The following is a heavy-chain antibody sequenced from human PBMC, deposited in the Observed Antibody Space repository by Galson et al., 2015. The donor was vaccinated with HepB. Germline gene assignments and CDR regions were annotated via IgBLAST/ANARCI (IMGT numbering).Heavy chain of an antibody. CDR2: IIPIFGTA. J-gene: IGHJ4*02. D-gene: IGHD6-19*01. CDR3: AAGIAVAGYFDY. CDR1: GGTFSRYT. Sequence: SVKVSCKASGGTFSRYTISWVRQAPGQGLEWMGGIIPIFGTANYAQKFQGRVTITADESTSTAYMELSSLRSEDTAVYYCAAGIAVAGYFDYWGQGTLVTVSS. V-gene: IGHV1-69*13.